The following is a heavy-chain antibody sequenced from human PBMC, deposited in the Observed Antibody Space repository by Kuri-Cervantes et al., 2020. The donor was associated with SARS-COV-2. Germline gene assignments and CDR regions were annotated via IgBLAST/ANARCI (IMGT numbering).Heavy chain of an antibody. CDR2: IYSGGST. J-gene: IGHJ3*02. Sequence: GGSLRLSCAASVFTVSSNYMSWVRQAPGKGMEWVSVIYSGGSTYYADSVKGRFTIPRDNSKNTLYLQMNSLRAEDTAVYYCARAPAAKYVDWRGQVAFDIWGQGTMVTVSS. D-gene: IGHD3-3*01. V-gene: IGHV3-53*01. CDR3: ARAPAAKYVDWRGQVAFDI. CDR1: VFTVSSNY.